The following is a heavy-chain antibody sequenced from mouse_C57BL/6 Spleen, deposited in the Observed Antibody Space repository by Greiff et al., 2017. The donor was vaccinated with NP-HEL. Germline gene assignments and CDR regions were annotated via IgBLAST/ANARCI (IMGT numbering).Heavy chain of an antibody. CDR3: VSGYSGGGYFDY. J-gene: IGHJ2*01. Sequence: EVMLVESGGGLVQPKGSLKLSCAASGFSFNTYAMNWVRQAPGKGLEWVARIRSKSNKYATYYADSVKDRFTISRGDSESMLYLHMNNLKTEDTAMHYCVSGYSGGGYFDYWGQGTTLTVSS. CDR1: GFSFNTYA. V-gene: IGHV10-1*01. CDR2: IRSKSNKYAT. D-gene: IGHD2-2*01.